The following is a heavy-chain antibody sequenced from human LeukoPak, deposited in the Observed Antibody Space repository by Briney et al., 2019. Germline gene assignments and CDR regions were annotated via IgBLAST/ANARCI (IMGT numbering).Heavy chain of an antibody. V-gene: IGHV4-34*01. CDR1: GGSFSGYY. J-gene: IGHJ4*02. CDR3: ARTFLESASGNYVNY. CDR2: INHSGST. Sequence: KPSETLSLTCAVYGGSFSGYYWSWIRQPPGKGLEWIGEINHSGSTNCNPSLKSRVTISVDTSKNQFSLKLSSVTAADTALYYCARTFLESASGNYVNYWGQGTLVTVSP. D-gene: IGHD3-10*01.